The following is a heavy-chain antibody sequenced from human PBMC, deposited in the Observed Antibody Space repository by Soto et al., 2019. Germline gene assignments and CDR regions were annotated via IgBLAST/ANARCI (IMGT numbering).Heavy chain of an antibody. J-gene: IGHJ6*02. CDR1: GFTFSSYS. CDR3: ARETIFGVVLSVSANYYGMDV. CDR2: ISSSSSYI. V-gene: IGHV3-21*01. Sequence: EVQLVESGGGLVKPGGSLRLSCAASGFTFSSYSMNWVRQAPGKGLEWVSSISSSSSYIYYADSVKGRFTISRDNAKNSLYLQMNSLRAEDTAVYYCARETIFGVVLSVSANYYGMDVWGQGTTVTVSS. D-gene: IGHD3-3*01.